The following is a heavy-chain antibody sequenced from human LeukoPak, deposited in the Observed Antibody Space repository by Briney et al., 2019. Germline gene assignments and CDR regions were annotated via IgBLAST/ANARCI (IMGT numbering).Heavy chain of an antibody. CDR3: TTETGIRYPEDAFDT. V-gene: IGHV4-39*02. CDR2: IYYSVST. Sequence: SETLSLTCTVSGVSINCSSYYWRWIRQPPGKGLECIGSIYYSVSTYYNPSLKSRVTISADTSKNQFSLKLSSVTAAETAAYYCTTETGIRYPEDAFDTSGDGTMVTASP. D-gene: IGHD3-9*01. J-gene: IGHJ3*02. CDR1: GVSINCSSYY.